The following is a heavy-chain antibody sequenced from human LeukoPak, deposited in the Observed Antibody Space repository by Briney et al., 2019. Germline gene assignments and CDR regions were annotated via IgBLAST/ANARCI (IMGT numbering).Heavy chain of an antibody. V-gene: IGHV1-46*01. D-gene: IGHD3-22*01. Sequence: ASLKVSCKASGYTFTSYYMHWVRQAPGQGLEWMGIINPSGGSTSYAQKFQGRVTMTRDTSTSTVYMELSSLRSEDTAVYYCARDVGGTMIVVARFDPWGQGTLVTVSS. CDR2: INPSGGST. CDR1: GYTFTSYY. CDR3: ARDVGGTMIVVARFDP. J-gene: IGHJ5*02.